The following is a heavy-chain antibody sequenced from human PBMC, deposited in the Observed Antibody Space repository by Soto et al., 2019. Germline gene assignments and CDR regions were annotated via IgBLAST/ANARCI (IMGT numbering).Heavy chain of an antibody. CDR3: VRDTYPYSSVWHHRHSDY. CDR1: GFTFSSYA. CDR2: ISYDGSNK. J-gene: IGHJ4*02. Sequence: QVQLVESGGGVVQPGRSLRLSCAASGFTFSSYAMHWVRQAPGKGLEWVAVISYDGSNKYYADSVKGRFTISRDNSKTMYLQMNSLRAEDTAVYYCVRDTYPYSSVWHHRHSDYWGKGTLVTVSS. V-gene: IGHV3-30-3*01. D-gene: IGHD6-19*01.